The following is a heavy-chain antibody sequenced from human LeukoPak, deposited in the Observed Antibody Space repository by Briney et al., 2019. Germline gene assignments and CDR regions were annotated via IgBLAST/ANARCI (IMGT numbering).Heavy chain of an antibody. CDR3: ARDKSGIDY. V-gene: IGHV1-2*02. J-gene: IGHJ4*02. Sequence: GASVKVSCKASGYMFTGYYIHWVRRAPGQGLEWMGWINSNSGDTKYAQKFQGRVTMARDTSITTVYMELSGLRSDDTAVYYCARDKSGIDYWGQGTLVTVSS. CDR2: INSNSGDT. CDR1: GYMFTGYY. D-gene: IGHD1-26*01.